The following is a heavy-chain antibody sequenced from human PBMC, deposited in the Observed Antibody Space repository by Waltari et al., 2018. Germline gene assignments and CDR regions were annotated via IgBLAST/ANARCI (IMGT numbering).Heavy chain of an antibody. CDR3: ARLCPYDFWSGYYPSSYYYYYGMDV. D-gene: IGHD3-3*01. Sequence: QVQLQQWGAGLLKPSETLSLTCAVYGGSFSGYYWSWIRQPPGKRLEWIGEINHSGSTNHNPSLKSRVTISVDTSKNQFSLKLSSVTAADTAVYYCARLCPYDFWSGYYPSSYYYYYGMDVWGQGTTVTVSS. V-gene: IGHV4-34*01. J-gene: IGHJ6*02. CDR1: GGSFSGYY. CDR2: INHSGST.